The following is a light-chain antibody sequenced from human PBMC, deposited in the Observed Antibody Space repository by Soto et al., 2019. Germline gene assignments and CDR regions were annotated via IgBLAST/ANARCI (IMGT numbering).Light chain of an antibody. CDR1: SSDVGNYNL. J-gene: IGLJ1*01. CDR3: CSYAGSSTPYV. V-gene: IGLV2-23*01. Sequence: QSVLTQPASVSGSPGHSITLSCTGASSDVGNYNLVSWYQQHPGKAPKLIIYEGSKRPSGVSNRFSGSKSGNTASLTISGLQAEDEADYYCCSYAGSSTPYVFGTGTKATVL. CDR2: EGS.